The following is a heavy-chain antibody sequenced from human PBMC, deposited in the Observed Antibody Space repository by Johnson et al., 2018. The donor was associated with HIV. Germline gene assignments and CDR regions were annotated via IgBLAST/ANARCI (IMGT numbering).Heavy chain of an antibody. J-gene: IGHJ3*02. D-gene: IGHD1-14*01. V-gene: IGHV3-30-3*01. Sequence: QVQLVESGGGLVRPGGSLRLSCAASGFTVSSNYMSWVRQAPGKGLEWVAVISYDGSNKYYADSVKGRFTISRDNSKNTLYLQMNSLRAEATAVYYCERSRQVGTPDAFDIWGQGTMVTVSS. CDR2: ISYDGSNK. CDR1: GFTVSSNY. CDR3: ERSRQVGTPDAFDI.